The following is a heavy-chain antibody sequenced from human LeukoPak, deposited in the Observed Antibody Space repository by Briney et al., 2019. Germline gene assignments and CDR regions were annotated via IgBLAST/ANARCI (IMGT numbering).Heavy chain of an antibody. CDR3: ARMPHCSAATCPSGY. D-gene: IGHD2-15*01. V-gene: IGHV3-21*01. J-gene: IGHJ4*02. CDR1: GFTFSTHS. Sequence: PGGSLRLSCAASGFTFSTHSMNWVRQAPGKGLEWVSSINDRSTYIFYADSVKGRFTISRDNAKSSLYLQMNSLRSEDTAVYYCARMPHCSAATCPSGYWGRGTLVTVSS. CDR2: INDRSTYI.